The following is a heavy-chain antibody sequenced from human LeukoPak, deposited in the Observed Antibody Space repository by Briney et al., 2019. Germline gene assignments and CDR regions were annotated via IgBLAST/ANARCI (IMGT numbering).Heavy chain of an antibody. CDR2: IYHSGIT. Sequence: PSGTLSLTCSVSGGSISSNTWWNWVRQPPGKGLEWIGEIYHSGITNYNPSLKSRVTISVDKSKNQFSLKLSSVTAADTAVYYCARGYCSGGSCYSYYYYNYMDVWGKGTTVTVSS. CDR1: GGSISSNTW. J-gene: IGHJ6*03. V-gene: IGHV4-4*02. D-gene: IGHD2-15*01. CDR3: ARGYCSGGSCYSYYYYNYMDV.